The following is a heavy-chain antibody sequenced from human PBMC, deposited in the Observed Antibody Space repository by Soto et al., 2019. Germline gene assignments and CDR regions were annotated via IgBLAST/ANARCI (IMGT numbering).Heavy chain of an antibody. CDR2: IYYSGST. J-gene: IGHJ6*02. CDR1: GGSISSSSYY. CDR3: ASPIDDSTPYYGMDV. Sequence: SETLSLTCTVSGGSISSSSYYWGWIRQPPGKGLEWIGSIYYSGSTYYNPSLKSRVTISVDTSKNQFSLKLSSVTAADTAVYYCASPIDDSTPYYGMDVWGQGTTVTVS. D-gene: IGHD3-3*01. V-gene: IGHV4-39*01.